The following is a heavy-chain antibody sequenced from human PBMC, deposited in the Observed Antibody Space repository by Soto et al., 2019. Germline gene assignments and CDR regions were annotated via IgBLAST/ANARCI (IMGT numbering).Heavy chain of an antibody. CDR2: IYYSGST. Sequence: SETLSLTCTVSGGSISSGGYYWSWILQHPGKGLEWIGYIYYSGSTYYNPSLKSRVTISVDTSKNQFSLKLSSVTAADTAVYYCARSHYYDSSGYYYPDAFDIWGQGTMVTVSS. CDR1: GGSISSGGYY. D-gene: IGHD3-22*01. CDR3: ARSHYYDSSGYYYPDAFDI. J-gene: IGHJ3*02. V-gene: IGHV4-31*03.